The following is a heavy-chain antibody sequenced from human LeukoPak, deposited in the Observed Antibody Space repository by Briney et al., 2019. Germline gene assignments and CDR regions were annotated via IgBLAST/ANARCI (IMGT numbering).Heavy chain of an antibody. V-gene: IGHV3-74*01. Sequence: AGSLRLTCAASGFIFSRYWMHWVRQAPGKGLVWVAQVNNDGTGTNYADSVKGRFTMSRDNAKNTLYLQMNSLRAEDTAVYYCARGGIGGATPDYWGQGALVTVSS. CDR1: GFIFSRYW. D-gene: IGHD1-26*01. J-gene: IGHJ4*02. CDR3: ARGGIGGATPDY. CDR2: VNNDGTGT.